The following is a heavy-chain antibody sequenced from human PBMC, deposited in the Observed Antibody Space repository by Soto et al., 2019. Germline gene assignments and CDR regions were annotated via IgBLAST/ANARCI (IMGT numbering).Heavy chain of an antibody. J-gene: IGHJ6*02. CDR2: ISSSSSYI. V-gene: IGHV3-21*01. CDR3: ARNSYDSSGYYPGGMDV. Sequence: GGSLRLSCAASGFTFSSYSMNWVRQAPGKGLEWVSSISSSSSYIYYADSVKGRFTISRDNAKNSLYLQMNSLRAEDTAVYYCARNSYDSSGYYPGGMDVWGQGTTVTVSS. D-gene: IGHD3-22*01. CDR1: GFTFSSYS.